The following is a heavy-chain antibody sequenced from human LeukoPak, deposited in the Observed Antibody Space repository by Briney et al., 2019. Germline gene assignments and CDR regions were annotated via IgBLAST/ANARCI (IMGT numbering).Heavy chain of an antibody. CDR1: GFTFSTYS. CDR2: ISSSSSYK. V-gene: IGHV3-21*01. D-gene: IGHD3-3*01. Sequence: PGGSLRLSCAASGFTFSTYSMNWVRQAPGKGLEWVSSISSSSSYKYYADSVKGRFTISRDNAKNSLYLQMNSLRAEDTAVYYCAAVRGDYDFWSGYYINWFDPWGQGALVTVSS. J-gene: IGHJ5*02. CDR3: AAVRGDYDFWSGYYINWFDP.